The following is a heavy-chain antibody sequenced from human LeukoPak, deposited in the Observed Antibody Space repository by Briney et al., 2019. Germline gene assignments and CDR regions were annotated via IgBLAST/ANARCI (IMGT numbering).Heavy chain of an antibody. D-gene: IGHD3-3*01. CDR2: INPNSGGT. Sequence: ASVKVSCKVSGYTLTELSMHWVRQAPGQGLEWMGWINPNSGGTNYAQKFQGRVTMTRDTSISTAYMELSRLRSDDTAVYYCASSSFGVVIIPTTHFDYWGQGTLVTVSS. CDR1: GYTLTELS. CDR3: ASSSFGVVIIPTTHFDY. V-gene: IGHV1-2*02. J-gene: IGHJ4*02.